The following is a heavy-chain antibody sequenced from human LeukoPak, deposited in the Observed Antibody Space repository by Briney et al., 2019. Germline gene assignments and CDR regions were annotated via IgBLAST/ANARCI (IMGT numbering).Heavy chain of an antibody. CDR2: IYFSGST. CDR3: SRHWHPGSNTWFWDY. Sequence: ETLSLTCSVSGGSISNYFWSLIRPAPGEGLEWIGYIYFSGSTNYKPSLKSRVTISVDIAKKQFSLKVTPLTAADQAVYYCSRHWHPGSNTWFWDYWGQGALVTVSS. V-gene: IGHV4-59*08. CDR1: GGSISNYF. D-gene: IGHD1-26*01. J-gene: IGHJ4*02.